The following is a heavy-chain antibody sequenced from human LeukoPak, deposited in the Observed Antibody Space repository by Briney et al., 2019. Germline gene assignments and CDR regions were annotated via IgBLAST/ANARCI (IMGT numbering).Heavy chain of an antibody. V-gene: IGHV1-2*02. J-gene: IGHJ4*02. CDR3: ARVGQGWLQRDYFGY. CDR1: GYTFTGYY. CDR2: INPNSGGT. Sequence: GASVKVSCKASGYTFTGYYMHWVRQAPGQGLEWMGWINPNSGGTNYAQKFQGRVTMTRDTSISTAYMELSRLRSDDTAVYYCARVGQGWLQRDYFGYWGQGTLVTVSS. D-gene: IGHD5-24*01.